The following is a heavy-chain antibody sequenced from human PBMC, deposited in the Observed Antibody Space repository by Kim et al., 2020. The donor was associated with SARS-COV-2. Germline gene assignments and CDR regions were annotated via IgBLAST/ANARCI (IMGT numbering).Heavy chain of an antibody. J-gene: IGHJ3*02. CDR3: ARSVLATGRTYGGFDI. Sequence: ASVKVSCKATGYTFTSYYIHWVRQAPGQGPEWMGIINPGGGSTTYARKFQGRVTMTRDTSTSTVYMELSSLASEDTAVYYCARSVLATGRTYGGFDIWGQGTMVTVSS. CDR2: INPGGGST. CDR1: GYTFTSYY. V-gene: IGHV1-46*01. D-gene: IGHD1-1*01.